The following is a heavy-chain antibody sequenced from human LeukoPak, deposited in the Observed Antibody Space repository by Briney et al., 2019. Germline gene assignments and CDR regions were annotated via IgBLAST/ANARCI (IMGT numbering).Heavy chain of an antibody. CDR3: TRLLPTSHHYFAY. J-gene: IGHJ4*02. CDR1: GFTVSDDY. V-gene: IGHV3-53*01. CDR2: IYGGGDR. Sequence: GSLRLSCAASGFTVSDDYLSWVRQAPGKGLEWVSVIYGGGDRYYADSARGRFTISRDNSESTLFLQMNSLRAEDTAVYYCTRLLPTSHHYFAYWGQGTLVTVSS.